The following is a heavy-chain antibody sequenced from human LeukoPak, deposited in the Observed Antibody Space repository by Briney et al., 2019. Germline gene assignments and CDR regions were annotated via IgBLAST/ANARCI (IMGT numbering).Heavy chain of an antibody. Sequence: SETLSLTCTVSGGSINSNSYYWGWIRQPPGKGLEWIGSIYYSGSTYHNPSLKSRVTISVDTSKNQFSLKLSSVTAADTAVFYCARINYYGNSAFDYWGQGTLVTVSS. V-gene: IGHV4-39*01. CDR3: ARINYYGNSAFDY. CDR1: GGSINSNSYY. CDR2: IYYSGST. D-gene: IGHD3-22*01. J-gene: IGHJ4*02.